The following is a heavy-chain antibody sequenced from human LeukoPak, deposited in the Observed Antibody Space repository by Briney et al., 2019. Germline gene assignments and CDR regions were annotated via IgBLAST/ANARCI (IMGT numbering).Heavy chain of an antibody. J-gene: IGHJ4*02. CDR1: GFTFSSYA. Sequence: GGSLRLSCAASGFTFSSYAMSWVRQAPGKGLEWISYISGSSSHINYADSVKGRFTISRDNAKKSVCLQMDSLRAEDTAVYYCARDQIGSWWGQGTLVIVSS. D-gene: IGHD6-13*01. V-gene: IGHV3-21*05. CDR2: ISGSSSHI. CDR3: ARDQIGSW.